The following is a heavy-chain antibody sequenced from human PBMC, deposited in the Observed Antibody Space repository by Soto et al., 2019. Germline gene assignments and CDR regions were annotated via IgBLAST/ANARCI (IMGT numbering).Heavy chain of an antibody. J-gene: IGHJ6*02. CDR3: ASHIVVVTATYYYYYGMDV. CDR2: IIPIFGTA. CDR1: GGTFSSYA. D-gene: IGHD2-21*02. Sequence: TVKVSCKASGGTFSSYAISWVRQAPGQGLEWMGGIIPIFGTANYAQKFQGRVTITADKSTSTAYMELSSLRSEDTAVYYCASHIVVVTATYYYYYGMDVWGQGTTVTVSS. V-gene: IGHV1-69*06.